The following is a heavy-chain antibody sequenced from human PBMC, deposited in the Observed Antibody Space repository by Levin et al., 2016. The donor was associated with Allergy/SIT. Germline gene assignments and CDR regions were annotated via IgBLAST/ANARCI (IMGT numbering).Heavy chain of an antibody. V-gene: IGHV4-59*11. Sequence: SETLSLTCTVSGGHISGHYWSWIRQPPGKGLEWIGYVYINGDNKYNPSLKSRLTISLDTSRNQFSLRLTSVTAADTALYFCARGNVLTAYDHWGQGTLVTVSS. CDR2: VYINGDN. CDR3: ARGNVLTAYDH. D-gene: IGHD2-21*02. CDR1: GGHISGHY. J-gene: IGHJ4*02.